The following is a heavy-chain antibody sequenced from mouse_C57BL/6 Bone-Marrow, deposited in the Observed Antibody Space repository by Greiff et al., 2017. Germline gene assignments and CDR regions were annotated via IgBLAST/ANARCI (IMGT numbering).Heavy chain of an antibody. V-gene: IGHV1-64*01. CDR1: GYTFTSYW. CDR2: IHPNSGST. CDR3: ARLDTTVVAKGDY. D-gene: IGHD1-1*01. Sequence: VQLQQSGAELVKPGASVKLSCKASGYTFTSYWMHWVKQRPGQGLEWIGMIHPNSGSTNYNEKFKSKATLTVDKSSSTAYMQLSSLTSEDSAVYYCARLDTTVVAKGDYWGQGTTLTVSS. J-gene: IGHJ2*01.